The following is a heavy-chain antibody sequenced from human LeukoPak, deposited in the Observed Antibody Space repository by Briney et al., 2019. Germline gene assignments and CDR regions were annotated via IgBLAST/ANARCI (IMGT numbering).Heavy chain of an antibody. CDR1: GYTFTSYG. V-gene: IGHV1-18*01. CDR3: ASKVITGTTQDQYFDS. D-gene: IGHD4-17*01. Sequence: ASVKVSCKASGYTFTSYGISWVRQAPGQGLEWMGWISAYNGNTNYAQKLQGRVTMTTDTSTSTAYMELRSLRSDDTAVYYCASKVITGTTQDQYFDSWGQGTLVTVSS. J-gene: IGHJ4*02. CDR2: ISAYNGNT.